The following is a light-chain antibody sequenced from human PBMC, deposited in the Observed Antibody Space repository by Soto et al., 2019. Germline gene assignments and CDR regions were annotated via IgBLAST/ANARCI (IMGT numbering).Light chain of an antibody. CDR2: WAS. Sequence: IVMAQFPETLTVYLGERATIKCRSSQILLHSSDNRNYLTWYQQKPGQPPKLLIYWASTRQSGVPDRFSGSGSGTDFTLTINSLQAEDVAVYYCQQYYSTPWTFGQGTKVDIK. CDR1: QILLHSSDNRNY. V-gene: IGKV4-1*01. J-gene: IGKJ1*01. CDR3: QQYYSTPWT.